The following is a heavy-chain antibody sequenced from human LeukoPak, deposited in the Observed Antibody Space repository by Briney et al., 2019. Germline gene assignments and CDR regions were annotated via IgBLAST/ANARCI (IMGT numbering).Heavy chain of an antibody. D-gene: IGHD2-2*01. CDR3: ARGGPRCDSTSCYDWGFDY. CDR2: INHSGST. V-gene: IGHV4-34*01. Sequence: SETLSLTCAVYGGSFSGYYWSWIRQPPGKGLEWIGEINHSGSTNYNPSLKSRVTISVDTSKNQFSLKLSSVTAADTAVYYCARGGPRCDSTSCYDWGFDYWGHGTLVTVSS. CDR1: GGSFSGYY. J-gene: IGHJ4*01.